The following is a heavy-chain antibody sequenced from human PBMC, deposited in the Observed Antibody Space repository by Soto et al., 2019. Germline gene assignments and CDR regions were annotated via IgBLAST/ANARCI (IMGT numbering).Heavy chain of an antibody. D-gene: IGHD6-19*01. Sequence: GGSLRLSCAASGFTFSSYAMSWVRQAPGKGLEWVSAISGSGGSTYYADSVKGRFTISRDNSKNTLYLQMNSLRAEDTAVYYRAKHTSHSGWTLFDYWGQGTLVTVSS. V-gene: IGHV3-23*01. CDR1: GFTFSSYA. CDR2: ISGSGGST. CDR3: AKHTSHSGWTLFDY. J-gene: IGHJ4*02.